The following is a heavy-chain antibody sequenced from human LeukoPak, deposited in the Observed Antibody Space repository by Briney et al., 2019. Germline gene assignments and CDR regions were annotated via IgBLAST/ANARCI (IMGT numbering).Heavy chain of an antibody. Sequence: GASVKDSCKASGYTFTSYYMHWVRQAPGQGLEWMGIINPSGGSTSYAQKFQGRVTMTRDTSTSTVYMELSSLRSEDTAVYYCTTDKLLWFGELKKQPWGQGTLVTVSS. V-gene: IGHV1-46*01. CDR1: GYTFTSYY. J-gene: IGHJ5*02. CDR3: TTDKLLWFGELKKQP. CDR2: INPSGGST. D-gene: IGHD3-10*01.